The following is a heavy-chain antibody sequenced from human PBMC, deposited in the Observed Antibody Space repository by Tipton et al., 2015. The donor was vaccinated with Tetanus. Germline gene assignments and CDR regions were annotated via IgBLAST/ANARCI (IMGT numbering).Heavy chain of an antibody. D-gene: IGHD3-22*01. V-gene: IGHV1-2*02. Sequence: QLVQSGAEVKKPGASVKVSCKASGYTFSGYYMYWVRQAPGQGLEWVGWIDPNSGGTVYAPRFQGRVTMTRDTSISTAYMELSSLRSDDTAVYYCARDRGYYIDYGMDVWGPGTTVTVS. CDR3: ARDRGYYIDYGMDV. CDR1: GYTFSGYY. J-gene: IGHJ6*02. CDR2: IDPNSGGT.